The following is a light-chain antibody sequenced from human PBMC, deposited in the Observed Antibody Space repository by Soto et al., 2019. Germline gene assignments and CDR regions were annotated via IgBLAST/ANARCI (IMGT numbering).Light chain of an antibody. V-gene: IGKV1-5*03. J-gene: IGKJ1*01. CDR2: KAS. Sequence: DIQITQSPSTLSASVGDRATITCRASQTISSWLAWYQQKPGRAPKLLIYKASTLESEVPSRFSGSGSGTEFTLTISSLQPDDFATYYCQQYNRSPWTFGQGTKVDIK. CDR3: QQYNRSPWT. CDR1: QTISSW.